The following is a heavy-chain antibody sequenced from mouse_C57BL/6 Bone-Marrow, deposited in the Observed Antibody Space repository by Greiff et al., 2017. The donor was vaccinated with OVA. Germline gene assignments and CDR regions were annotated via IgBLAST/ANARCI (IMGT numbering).Heavy chain of an antibody. V-gene: IGHV1-53*01. CDR2: INPSNGGT. CDR1: GYTFTSYW. D-gene: IGHD2-3*01. Sequence: QVQLQQPGTELVKPGASVKLSCKASGYTFTSYWMHWVKQRPGQGLEWIGNINPSNGGTNYNEKFKSKATLTVDKSSSTAYMQLSSLTSEDSAVYYCAREGGSYDGYYDYAMDYWGQGTSVTVSS. CDR3: AREGGSYDGYYDYAMDY. J-gene: IGHJ4*01.